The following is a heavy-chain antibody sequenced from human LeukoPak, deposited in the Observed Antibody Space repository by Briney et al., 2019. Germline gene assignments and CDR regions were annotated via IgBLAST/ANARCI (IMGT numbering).Heavy chain of an antibody. J-gene: IGHJ4*02. V-gene: IGHV3-64*01. D-gene: IGHD3-10*01. CDR2: ISSNGGST. CDR3: AREGDPNYGSGSQGFDY. Sequence: GGSLRLPCAASGFTFSSYAMHWVRQAPGKGLEYVSAISSNGGSTYYANSVKGRFTISRDNSKNTLYLQMGSLRAEDMAVYYCAREGDPNYGSGSQGFDYWGQGTLVTVSS. CDR1: GFTFSSYA.